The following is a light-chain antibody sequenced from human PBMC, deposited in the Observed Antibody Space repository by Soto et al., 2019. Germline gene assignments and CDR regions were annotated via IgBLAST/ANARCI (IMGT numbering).Light chain of an antibody. Sequence: EIVLTPSPGTLSLSPGERATLSCRASQSVSSSYLAWYQQKPGQAPRLLIYGASSRATGIPDRFSGSGSGTDFTLTISRLEPEDFAVYYCQQYGSSPTFGRGTKVDIK. CDR1: QSVSSSY. V-gene: IGKV3-20*01. CDR3: QQYGSSPT. CDR2: GAS. J-gene: IGKJ4*01.